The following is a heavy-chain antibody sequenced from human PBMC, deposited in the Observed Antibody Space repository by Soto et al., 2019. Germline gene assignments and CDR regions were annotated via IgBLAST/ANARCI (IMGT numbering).Heavy chain of an antibody. V-gene: IGHV2-26*01. CDR3: ARISQYIYYFDY. CDR1: GFSLSNAKVG. Sequence: QVTLKESGPVLVKPTETLTLTCTVSGFSLSNAKVGVTWIRQPPGKALEWLAHILSNDEKSYTTSLKSRLTISKDTSKGQVVLTMTNVDPVDTATYFCARISQYIYYFDYWGQGTLVTVSS. D-gene: IGHD6-6*01. CDR2: ILSNDEK. J-gene: IGHJ4*02.